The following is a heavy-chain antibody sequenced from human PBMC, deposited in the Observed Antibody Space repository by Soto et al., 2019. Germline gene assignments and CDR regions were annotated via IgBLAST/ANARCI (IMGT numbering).Heavy chain of an antibody. CDR1: GYTFTSYG. J-gene: IGHJ4*02. Sequence: QVQMVQSGAEVKKPGASVKVSCKASGYTFTSYGISWVRQAPGQGLEWMGWISAYTGNTNYAQKLQGRVTRTTDTSTSTAYMELSSLRADDTAVYYCARVSYSNYWFSDYWGERTMVTVSS. D-gene: IGHD4-4*01. CDR2: ISAYTGNT. CDR3: ARVSYSNYWFSDY. V-gene: IGHV1-18*01.